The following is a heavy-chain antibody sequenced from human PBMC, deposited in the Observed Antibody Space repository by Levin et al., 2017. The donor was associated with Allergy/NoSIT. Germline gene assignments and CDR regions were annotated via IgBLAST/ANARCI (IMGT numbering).Heavy chain of an antibody. J-gene: IGHJ6*02. CDR1: GYTFTSYG. D-gene: IGHD6-13*01. CDR3: ARDRIAADYYYYYGMDV. Sequence: ASVKVSCKASGYTFTSYGISWVRQAPGQGLEWMGWISAYNGNTNYAQKLQGRVTMTTDTSTSTAYMELRSLRSDDTAVYYCARDRIAADYYYYYGMDVWGQGTTVTVSS. CDR2: ISAYNGNT. V-gene: IGHV1-18*01.